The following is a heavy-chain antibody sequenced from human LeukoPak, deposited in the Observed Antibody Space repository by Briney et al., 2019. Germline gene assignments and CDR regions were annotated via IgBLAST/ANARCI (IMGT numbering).Heavy chain of an antibody. D-gene: IGHD5-18*01. CDR2: ISSSSSYI. CDR1: GFTFSTYS. Sequence: GGSLRLSCAASGFTFSTYSMNWVRQAPGKGLEWVSSISSSSSYIYYADSVKGRFTISRDNAKNSLYLQMNSLRAEDTAVYYCARDLDTAMVSRCGYWSQGILVTVSS. V-gene: IGHV3-21*01. J-gene: IGHJ4*02. CDR3: ARDLDTAMVSRCGY.